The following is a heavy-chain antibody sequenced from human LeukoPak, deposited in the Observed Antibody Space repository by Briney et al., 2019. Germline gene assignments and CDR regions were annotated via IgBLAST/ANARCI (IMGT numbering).Heavy chain of an antibody. J-gene: IGHJ6*03. V-gene: IGHV1-69*13. CDR2: IIPIFGTA. Sequence: SVKVSCKASGGTFSSYAINWVRQAPGQGLEWMGGIIPIFGTANYAQKFQGRVTISADESTSTAYMELSSLRSEDTAVYYCARPDEGVPAAVNYYMDVWGKGTTVTVSS. CDR3: ARPDEGVPAAVNYYMDV. D-gene: IGHD2-2*01. CDR1: GGTFSSYA.